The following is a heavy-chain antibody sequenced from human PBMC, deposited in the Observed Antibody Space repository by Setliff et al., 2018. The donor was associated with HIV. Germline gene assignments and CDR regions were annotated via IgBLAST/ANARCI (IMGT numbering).Heavy chain of an antibody. CDR3: ARQARIHDYGAFDAFDF. Sequence: PGESLKISCQGSGFSFTTYWIAWVRQMPGKGLEWMAIIKPGDSDIRYSPSFKGQVTISADQSSRTAYLQWSRLKASDTAMYYCARQARIHDYGAFDAFDFWGQGTVVTVSS. V-gene: IGHV5-51*01. J-gene: IGHJ3*01. CDR1: GFSFTTYW. CDR2: IKPGDSDI. D-gene: IGHD4-17*01.